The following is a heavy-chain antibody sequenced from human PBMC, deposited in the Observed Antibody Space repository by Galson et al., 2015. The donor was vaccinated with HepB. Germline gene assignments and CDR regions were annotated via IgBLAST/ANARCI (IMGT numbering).Heavy chain of an antibody. D-gene: IGHD3-16*01. CDR2: IIEDGSEQ. J-gene: IGHJ4*02. CDR3: TRGDRGGD. V-gene: IGHV3-7*01. CDR1: GFTFSRYW. Sequence: SLRLSCAASGFTFSRYWMTWVRQAPGKGLEWVANIIEDGSEQSYVDPVKGRFTISRNNAKNFLYLQMSSLRVEDTAVYYCTRGDRGGDWGQGTLVTVSS.